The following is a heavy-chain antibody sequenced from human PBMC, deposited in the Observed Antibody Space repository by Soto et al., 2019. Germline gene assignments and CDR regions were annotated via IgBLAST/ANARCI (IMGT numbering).Heavy chain of an antibody. Sequence: QVQLVQSGAEVKKPGASVKVSCKSSGYTFSSYGTTYGISWVRQAPGQGLERMGWISSYNGNTNYAQKFQGRVTMTTDTSTSTAYMELRSLRSDDTAVYYCARYCSGGSCYHNWFDPWGQGTLVTVSS. V-gene: IGHV1-18*01. CDR2: ISSYNGNT. CDR1: GYTFSSYGTTYG. CDR3: ARYCSGGSCYHNWFDP. D-gene: IGHD2-15*01. J-gene: IGHJ5*02.